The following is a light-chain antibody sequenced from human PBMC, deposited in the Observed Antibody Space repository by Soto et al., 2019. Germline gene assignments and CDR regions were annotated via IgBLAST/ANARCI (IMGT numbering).Light chain of an antibody. CDR3: KQYDELPIT. CDR2: DAS. V-gene: IGKV1-33*01. CDR1: QDVSHF. J-gene: IGKJ5*01. Sequence: DIPMTKSPSSLFASVGDRVTITCQASQDVSHFLNLYQQKQGKAPKVLIYDASNFQTGVPSRFSERGSGTDFTCNISSLQSDDTGNYYCKQYDELPITFGQGT.